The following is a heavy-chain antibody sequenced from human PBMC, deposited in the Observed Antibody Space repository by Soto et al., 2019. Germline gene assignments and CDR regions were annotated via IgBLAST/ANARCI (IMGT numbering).Heavy chain of an antibody. J-gene: IGHJ4*02. CDR1: GFTFNSYA. V-gene: IGHV3-23*01. Sequence: PGGSLRLSCVASGFTFNSYAMGWVRQTPGKGLEWVSAIVYSGTDTYYVDSVKGRFTISRDNSKNTLYLQMNSLRAEDTAIYYCAKWGSGTWSPHYYFDYWGQGTLVTVSS. CDR3: AKWGSGTWSPHYYFDY. D-gene: IGHD1-1*01. CDR2: IVYSGTDT.